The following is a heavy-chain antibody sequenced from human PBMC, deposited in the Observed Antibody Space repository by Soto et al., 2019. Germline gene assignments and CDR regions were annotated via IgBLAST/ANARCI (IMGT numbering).Heavy chain of an antibody. Sequence: PGGSLRLSCSASGFTFSNYAMSWVRQAPGKGLEWVSAISGSGGSTHYADSVKGRFTISRDNSKNTLYLQMYSLRAEDTAVYYCAKYIYSGSYLEAFDIWGQGTMVTVSS. CDR1: GFTFSNYA. CDR3: AKYIYSGSYLEAFDI. J-gene: IGHJ3*02. D-gene: IGHD1-26*01. CDR2: ISGSGGST. V-gene: IGHV3-23*01.